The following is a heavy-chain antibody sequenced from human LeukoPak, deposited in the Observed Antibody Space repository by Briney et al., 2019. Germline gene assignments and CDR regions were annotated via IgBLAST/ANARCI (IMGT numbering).Heavy chain of an antibody. CDR1: GFTFSSYS. Sequence: GGSLRLSCAASGFTFSSYSMNWVRQAPGKGLEWVSSISSSSSYIYYADSVKGRFTISRDNAKNSLYLQMNSLRAEDTAVYYCARDGPKQWLVPDYWGQGTLVTVSS. CDR3: ARDGPKQWLVPDY. D-gene: IGHD6-19*01. CDR2: ISSSSSYI. V-gene: IGHV3-21*01. J-gene: IGHJ4*02.